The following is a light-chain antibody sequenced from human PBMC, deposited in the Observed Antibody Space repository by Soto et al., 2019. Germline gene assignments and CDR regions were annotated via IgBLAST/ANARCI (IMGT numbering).Light chain of an antibody. CDR2: WPS. CDR1: QSVLSSADNKNY. CDR3: QQHYSCQLT. Sequence: DFVMTQSPDSLAVPLGERATINCKSSQSVLSSADNKNYLAWHQQKPGQPPRLLIFWPSTRESGVPDRFSGSGSGTDFALTISILQAEDVAVYYCQQHYSCQLTVGGGNKVEFK. V-gene: IGKV4-1*01. J-gene: IGKJ4*01.